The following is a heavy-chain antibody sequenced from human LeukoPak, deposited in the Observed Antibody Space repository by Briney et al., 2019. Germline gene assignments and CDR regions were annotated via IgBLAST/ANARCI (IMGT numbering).Heavy chain of an antibody. CDR3: ANGQLATYYFDY. CDR1: GFTFSSYA. J-gene: IGHJ4*02. Sequence: GGSLRLSCAASGFTFSSYAMSWVRQAPGKGLEWVSAISGSRGSTYYADSVKGRFTISRDNSKNTLYLQMNSLRAEDTAVYYCANGQLATYYFDYWGQGTLVTVSS. D-gene: IGHD6-13*01. CDR2: ISGSRGST. V-gene: IGHV3-23*01.